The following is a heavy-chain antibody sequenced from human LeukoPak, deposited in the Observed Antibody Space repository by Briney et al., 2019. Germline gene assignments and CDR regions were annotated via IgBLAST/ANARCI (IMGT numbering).Heavy chain of an antibody. CDR1: GGSISSGGYY. Sequence: PSQTLSLTCTGSGGSISSGGYYWSWIRQDPGKGLEWIGYIYYSGSSYYNPSLRSRVTISVDTSKNHFSLKLSSVTAADTAVYYCVRNRDGYNSFDYWGQATLVTVSS. CDR3: VRNRDGYNSFDY. CDR2: IYYSGSS. V-gene: IGHV4-31*03. J-gene: IGHJ4*02. D-gene: IGHD5-24*01.